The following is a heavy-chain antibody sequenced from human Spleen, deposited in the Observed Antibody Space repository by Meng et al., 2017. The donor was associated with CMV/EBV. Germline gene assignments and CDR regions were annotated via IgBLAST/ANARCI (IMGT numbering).Heavy chain of an antibody. Sequence: WAGSGFSFSSYWMHWVRQVPGKGLVWVSRIIGDGSVTGHADSVKGRFTISRDNAKNTLYLEMNSLRVEDTAVYYCASQWMVRGFYDYWGQGTLVTVSS. CDR1: GFSFSSYW. CDR2: IIGDGSVT. J-gene: IGHJ4*02. V-gene: IGHV3-74*01. CDR3: ASQWMVRGFYDY. D-gene: IGHD3-10*01.